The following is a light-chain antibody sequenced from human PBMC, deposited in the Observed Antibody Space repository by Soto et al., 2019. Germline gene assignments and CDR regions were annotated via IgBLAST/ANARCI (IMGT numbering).Light chain of an antibody. CDR2: SNN. Sequence: QFVLTQPPSASESPGQRVTISCSGSSSNVGSNAVNWYQQLPGTAPTLLIYSNNERLSGVPDRFSGSKSGTSASLAISGLQSEDEADYYCATWDDSLNGYVFGTGTKVPS. J-gene: IGLJ1*01. CDR1: SSNVGSNA. CDR3: ATWDDSLNGYV. V-gene: IGLV1-44*01.